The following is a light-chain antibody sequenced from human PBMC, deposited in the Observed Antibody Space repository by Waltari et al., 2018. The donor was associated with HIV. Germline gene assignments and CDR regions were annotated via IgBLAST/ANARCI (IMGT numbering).Light chain of an antibody. CDR3: QQYNSYSWT. J-gene: IGKJ1*01. CDR2: AAS. V-gene: IGKV1-5*03. CDR1: QSIYSC. Sequence: DIQMTQSPSTLSASVGDRVTITCRASQSIYSCLAWYQQKPGKAPKHLIYAASNLESWVPSRFSGSGSGTEFTLTISSLQPHDFATYYCQQYNSYSWTFGQGTKVEIK.